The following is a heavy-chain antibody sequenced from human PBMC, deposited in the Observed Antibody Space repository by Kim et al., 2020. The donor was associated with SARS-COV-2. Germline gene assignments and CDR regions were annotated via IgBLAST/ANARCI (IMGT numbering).Heavy chain of an antibody. D-gene: IGHD5-18*01. CDR1: GGSVSSGSYY. CDR3: AREAFAGTAMQRDGGFDC. Sequence: SETLSLTCTVSGGSVSSGSYYWSWIRQPPGKGLEWIGYIYYSGSTNYNPSLKSRVTISVDTSKNQFSLKLSSVTAADTAVYYCAREAFAGTAMQRDGGFDCWGQGILVTVSS. J-gene: IGHJ4*02. V-gene: IGHV4-61*01. CDR2: IYYSGST.